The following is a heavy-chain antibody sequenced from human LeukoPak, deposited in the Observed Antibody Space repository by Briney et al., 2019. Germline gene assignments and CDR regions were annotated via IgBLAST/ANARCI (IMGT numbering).Heavy chain of an antibody. CDR3: ARTIVVVVGQQSYYFDF. CDR2: ISSSGSTI. D-gene: IGHD2-15*01. V-gene: IGHV3-11*01. J-gene: IGHJ4*02. Sequence: GSLRLSCAASGFTFSDYYMSWIRQAPGKGLEWVSYISSSGSTIYYADSVKGRFTISRENAKSSLYLQINSLRAEDTALYYCARTIVVVVGQQSYYFDFWGQGTLVTVSS. CDR1: GFTFSDYY.